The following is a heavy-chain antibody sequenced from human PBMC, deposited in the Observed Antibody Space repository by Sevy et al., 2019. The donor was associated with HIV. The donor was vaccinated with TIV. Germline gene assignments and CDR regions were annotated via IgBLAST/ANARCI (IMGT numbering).Heavy chain of an antibody. CDR1: GFSLNSYW. V-gene: IGHV3-7*01. CDR3: VRAIAADGSF. J-gene: IGHJ4*02. CDR2: IKQDGSVK. D-gene: IGHD6-13*01. Sequence: GGSLRLSCTASGFSLNSYWMSWVRQAPGKGLEWVANIKQDGSVKYYVDSVKGRFTISRDNARNLLYLQMNSLRAEDTALYYCVRAIAADGSFWGQGTMVTVSS.